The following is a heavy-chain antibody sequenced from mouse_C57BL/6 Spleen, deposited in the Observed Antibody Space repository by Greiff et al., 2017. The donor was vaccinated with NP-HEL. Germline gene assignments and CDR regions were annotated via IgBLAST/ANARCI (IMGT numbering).Heavy chain of an antibody. Sequence: EVQVVESGEGLVKPGGSLKLSCAASGFTFSSYAMSWVRQTPEKRLEWVAYISSGGDYIYYADTVKGRFTISRDNARNTLYLQMSSLKSEDTAMYYCTRADYLYAMDYWGQGTSVTVSS. CDR1: GFTFSSYA. D-gene: IGHD5-5*01. CDR2: ISSGGDYI. CDR3: TRADYLYAMDY. J-gene: IGHJ4*01. V-gene: IGHV5-9-1*02.